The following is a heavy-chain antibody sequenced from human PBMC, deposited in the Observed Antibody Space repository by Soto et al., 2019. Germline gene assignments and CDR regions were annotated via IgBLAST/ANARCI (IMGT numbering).Heavy chain of an antibody. CDR2: INPNSGGT. V-gene: IGHV1-2*02. CDR1: GYTFTGYY. CDR3: ARTFGELLRQYYFDY. J-gene: IGHJ4*02. Sequence: ASVKVSCKASGYTFTGYYMHWVRQAPGQGLEWMGWINPNSGGTNYAQKFQGRVTMTRDTSISTAYMELSRLRSDDTAVYYCARTFGELLRQYYFDYWGQGTLVTVS. D-gene: IGHD1-26*01.